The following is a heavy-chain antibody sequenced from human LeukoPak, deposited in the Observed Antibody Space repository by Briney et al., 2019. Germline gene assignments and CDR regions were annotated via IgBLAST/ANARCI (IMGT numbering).Heavy chain of an antibody. V-gene: IGHV3-23*01. D-gene: IGHD6-13*01. J-gene: IGHJ4*02. CDR3: ARVSTAVSLAIDY. CDR1: GFTFSSYV. Sequence: TGGSLRLSCAASGFTFSSYVMSWVRQAPGEGLEWVSTISGTGGGTYYADSVQDRFTISRDNAKNSLYLQMNSLRAEDTAVYYCARVSTAVSLAIDYWGQGTLVTVST. CDR2: ISGTGGGT.